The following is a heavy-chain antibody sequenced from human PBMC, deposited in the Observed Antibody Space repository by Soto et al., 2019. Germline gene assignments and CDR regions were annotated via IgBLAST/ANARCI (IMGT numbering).Heavy chain of an antibody. Sequence: SGPTLVHPTQTLTLTCTFSGFSLNVGGVGVGWVRQPPGKALEWLALIYWDDDKRYSPSLRTRLTIAQDTSKNQVVLTMTNMDPVDTATYYYAVRAVAAGTFDSWGQGTLVTVSS. D-gene: IGHD2-15*01. CDR3: AVRAVAAGTFDS. CDR1: GFSLNVGGVG. J-gene: IGHJ4*02. CDR2: IYWDDDK. V-gene: IGHV2-5*02.